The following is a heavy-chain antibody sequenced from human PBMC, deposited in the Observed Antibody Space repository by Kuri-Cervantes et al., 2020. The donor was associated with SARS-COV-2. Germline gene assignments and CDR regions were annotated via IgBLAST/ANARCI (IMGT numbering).Heavy chain of an antibody. V-gene: IGHV3-30*02. J-gene: IGHJ4*02. CDR2: IRYDGSNG. Sequence: GESLKISCAASGFTFDDYGMSWVRQAPGKGLEWVAYIRYDGSNGYYADSVKGRFTIARDTAQSTVHLQMNSLRDDDTAIYYCAREEGDPDYWGQGTLVTVSS. CDR3: AREEGDPDY. CDR1: GFTFDDYG. D-gene: IGHD1-26*01.